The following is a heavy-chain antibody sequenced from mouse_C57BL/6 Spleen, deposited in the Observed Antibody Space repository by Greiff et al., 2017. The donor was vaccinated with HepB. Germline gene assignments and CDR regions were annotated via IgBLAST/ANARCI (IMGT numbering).Heavy chain of an antibody. CDR1: GYAFSSSW. D-gene: IGHD2-2*01. CDR2: IYPGDGDT. Sequence: QVQLQQSGPELVKPGASVKISCKASGYAFSSSWMNWVKQRPGKGLEWIGRIYPGDGDTNYNGKFKGKATLTADKSSSTAYMQLSSLTSEDSAVYFCARLFGYEGPAAWFAYWGQGTLVTVSA. J-gene: IGHJ3*01. CDR3: ARLFGYEGPAAWFAY. V-gene: IGHV1-82*01.